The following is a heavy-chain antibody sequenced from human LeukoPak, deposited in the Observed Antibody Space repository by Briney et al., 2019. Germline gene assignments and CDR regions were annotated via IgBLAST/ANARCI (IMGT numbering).Heavy chain of an antibody. CDR3: AKVWGIDRYNYFDS. D-gene: IGHD5-24*01. Sequence: PGGSLRLSFAASGFPFSRYVINWVRPAPGKGVGWVLVIIGGGDTTYYGVSVKGRFTIPRDYSKHTLYLQMNSLRAEDRGVYYCAKVWGIDRYNYFDSWGQGTLVTVAS. CDR2: IIGGGDTT. J-gene: IGHJ4*02. V-gene: IGHV3-23*01. CDR1: GFPFSRYV.